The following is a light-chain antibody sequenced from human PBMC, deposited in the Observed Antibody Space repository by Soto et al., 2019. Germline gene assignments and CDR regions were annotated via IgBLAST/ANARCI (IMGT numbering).Light chain of an antibody. CDR1: QSVSSSY. Sequence: EIVLPQSPGTLSLSPGERATLSCRASQSVSSSYLAWYQQKPGQAPRLLIYDASKATGIPDRFGGSGSGTDFTVTITRLEPEEFAVYYCQHYGTSALFGPGTKVDI. J-gene: IGKJ3*01. CDR3: QHYGTSAL. V-gene: IGKV3-20*01. CDR2: DAS.